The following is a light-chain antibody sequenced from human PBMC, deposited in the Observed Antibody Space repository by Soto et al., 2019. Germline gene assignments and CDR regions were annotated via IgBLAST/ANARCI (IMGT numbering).Light chain of an antibody. CDR2: SNN. CDR3: AAWDDSLNGYVV. V-gene: IGLV1-44*01. J-gene: IGLJ2*01. Sequence: QSVLTQPPSASGTPGQRVTISCSGSSSNIGSNTVNWYQQLPGTAPKLLIYSNNQRPSGVPDRFSGSKSGTSASVAISGLQSEDEADYYCAAWDDSLNGYVVFGGGAQLTVL. CDR1: SSNIGSNT.